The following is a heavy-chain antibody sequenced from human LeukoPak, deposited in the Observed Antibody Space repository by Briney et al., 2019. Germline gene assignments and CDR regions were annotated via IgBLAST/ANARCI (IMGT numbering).Heavy chain of an antibody. J-gene: IGHJ5*02. CDR2: ISGSGGST. Sequence: PGGSLRLSCAASGFTFSSYAMSWVRQAPGKGLEWVSAISGSGGSTYYADSVKGRFTISRDNSKNTLYLQMNSLRAEDTAVYYCAKDSIAVAGIIHNWFDPWGQGTLATVSS. D-gene: IGHD6-19*01. CDR1: GFTFSSYA. V-gene: IGHV3-23*01. CDR3: AKDSIAVAGIIHNWFDP.